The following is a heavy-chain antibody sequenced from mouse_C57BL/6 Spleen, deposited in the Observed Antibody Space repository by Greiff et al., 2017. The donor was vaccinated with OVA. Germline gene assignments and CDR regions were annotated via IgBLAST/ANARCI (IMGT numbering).Heavy chain of an antibody. D-gene: IGHD2-2*01. J-gene: IGHJ3*01. V-gene: IGHV5-17*01. CDR2: ISSGSSTI. CDR1: GFTFSDYG. CDR3: AKGPSTMVTTEWFAY. Sequence: EVKLQESGGGLVKPGGSLKLSCAASGFTFSDYGMHWVRQAPEKGLEWVAYISSGSSTIYYADTVKGRFTISRDNAKNTLFLQMTSLRSEDTAMYYCAKGPSTMVTTEWFAYWGQGTLVTVSA.